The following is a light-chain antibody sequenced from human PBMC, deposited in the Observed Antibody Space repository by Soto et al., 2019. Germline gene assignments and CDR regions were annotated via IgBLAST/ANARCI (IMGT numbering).Light chain of an antibody. CDR3: QQANRFPLT. Sequence: DIQTTKSTSSVSASVGDRVTITCRASQDISSWSAWYQQKPGKAPKLLIYAASSLQSGVPSRFSGSASGTDFSLTISSLQPEDFATYYCQQANRFPLTFGQETRLEIK. V-gene: IGKV1-12*01. CDR2: AAS. CDR1: QDISSW. J-gene: IGKJ5*01.